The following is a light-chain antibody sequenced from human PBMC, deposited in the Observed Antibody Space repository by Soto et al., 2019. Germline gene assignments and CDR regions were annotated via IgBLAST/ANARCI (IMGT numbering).Light chain of an antibody. CDR3: QKYGRSPKLS. J-gene: IGKJ4*01. CDR1: QSVTRSY. V-gene: IGKV3-20*01. Sequence: EIVLTQSPGTLSLSPGERATLSCRASQSVTRSYLAWYQQKPGQAPRLLIYGASRRDTGIPDRFSGSESGTDFTITMRRLETADLAVYYGQKYGRSPKLSVGGSKKVEIK. CDR2: GAS.